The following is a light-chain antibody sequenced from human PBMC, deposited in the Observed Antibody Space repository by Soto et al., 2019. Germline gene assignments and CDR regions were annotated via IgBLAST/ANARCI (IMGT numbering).Light chain of an antibody. CDR1: PSDVGGYNY. Sequence: QSALTQPPSASGSLGQSVTISCSGSPSDVGGYNYVSWYQHHPGKAPKLLLYEVTKRPSGVPDRFSGSKSGSTASLTISGLQAEDEADYYCNSYAGSNDFVVFGGGTKLTVL. J-gene: IGLJ2*01. CDR3: NSYAGSNDFVV. CDR2: EVT. V-gene: IGLV2-8*01.